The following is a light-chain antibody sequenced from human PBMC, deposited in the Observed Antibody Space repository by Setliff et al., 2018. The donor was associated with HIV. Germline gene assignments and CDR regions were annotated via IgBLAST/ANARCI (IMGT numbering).Light chain of an antibody. V-gene: IGLV2-11*01. CDR1: SSDVGGYNY. Sequence: ALTQPRSVSGSPGQSVTISCTGTSSDVGGYNYVSWYQQHPGKAPKLMIYDVSKRPSGVPDRFSCSKSGNTASLTISGLQAEDEADYYCCSYAGSYTYVFGTGTKVTV. CDR3: CSYAGSYTYV. J-gene: IGLJ1*01. CDR2: DVS.